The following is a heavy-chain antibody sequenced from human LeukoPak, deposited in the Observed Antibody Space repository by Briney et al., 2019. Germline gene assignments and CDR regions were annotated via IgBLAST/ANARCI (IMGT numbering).Heavy chain of an antibody. J-gene: IGHJ4*02. CDR1: GFIFSDYY. CDR3: AKGPSGSFYPGYFDY. Sequence: GGSLRLSCAASGFIFSDYYMSWIRQAPGKGLEWVSYISSDIDTIYYADSVKGRFTISRDNSKNTLDLQMNSLRADDTAVYYCAKGPSGSFYPGYFDYWGQGTPLTVSS. V-gene: IGHV3-11*01. CDR2: ISSDIDTI. D-gene: IGHD1-26*01.